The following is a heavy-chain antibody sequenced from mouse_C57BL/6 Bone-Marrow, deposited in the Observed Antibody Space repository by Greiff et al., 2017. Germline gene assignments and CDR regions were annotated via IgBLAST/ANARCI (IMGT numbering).Heavy chain of an antibody. CDR1: GYSITSYY. Sequence: EVKLMESGPGLAKPSQTLSLTCSATGYSITSYYWNWIRKFPGNKLEYIGYISYSGSTYYNPSLKSRISITRDTSKNQYYLQLNSVTTEDTATDYWARNWDGGDYFDYWGQGTTLTVSS. CDR3: ARNWDGGDYFDY. J-gene: IGHJ2*01. V-gene: IGHV3-8*01. CDR2: ISYSGST. D-gene: IGHD4-1*01.